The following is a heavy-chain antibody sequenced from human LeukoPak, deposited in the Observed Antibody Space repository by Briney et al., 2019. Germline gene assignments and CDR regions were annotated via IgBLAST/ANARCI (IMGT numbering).Heavy chain of an antibody. J-gene: IGHJ4*02. Sequence: PGGSLRLSCAASGFTFSSYWMQWVRQAPGKGLVWVSRISSDGSSTTYADSVKGRFTISRDNAKNTLFLQMNNLRAEDTAVYYCVSKWHFDCWGQGTLVTVSS. CDR1: GFTFSSYW. D-gene: IGHD2-8*01. CDR3: VSKWHFDC. V-gene: IGHV3-74*01. CDR2: ISSDGSST.